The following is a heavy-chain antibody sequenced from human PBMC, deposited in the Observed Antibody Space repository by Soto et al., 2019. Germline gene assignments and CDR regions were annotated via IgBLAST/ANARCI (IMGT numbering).Heavy chain of an antibody. CDR3: ARLGIRDYIWGSYRYGDAFDI. CDR2: ISAYNGNT. V-gene: IGHV1-18*01. D-gene: IGHD3-16*02. J-gene: IGHJ3*02. CDR1: GYTFTSYG. Sequence: QVQLVQSGAEVKKPGASVKVSCKASGYTFTSYGISWVRQAPGQGLEWMGWISAYNGNTNYAQKLQGRVTMTTDTSTSTAYRELRSLRSYDTAVYYCARLGIRDYIWGSYRYGDAFDIWGQGTMVTVSS.